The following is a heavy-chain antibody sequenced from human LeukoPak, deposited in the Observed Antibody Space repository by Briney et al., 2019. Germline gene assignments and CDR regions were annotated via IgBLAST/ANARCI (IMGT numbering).Heavy chain of an antibody. CDR1: GGSFSGYY. D-gene: IGHD5-24*01. CDR3: ARPVETATYYWYFDL. CDR2: INHSGST. V-gene: IGHV4-34*01. J-gene: IGHJ2*01. Sequence: PSETLSLTCAVYGGSFSGYYWSWIRQPPGKGLEWIGEINHSGSTNYNPSLKSRVTISVDTSKNQFSLKLSSVTAADTAVYYCARPVETATYYWYFDLWGRGTLVTVSS.